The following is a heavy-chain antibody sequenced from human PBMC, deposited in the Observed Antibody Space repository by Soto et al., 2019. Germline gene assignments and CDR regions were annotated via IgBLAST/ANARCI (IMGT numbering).Heavy chain of an antibody. CDR2: IYWDDDK. CDR3: AHTWGLPFDY. CDR1: GSSLRTTGVG. J-gene: IGHJ4*02. Sequence: QITLKESGPTLVKPTQTLTLTCTYSGSSLRTTGVGVGWIRQPPGKALEWLGIIYWDDDKRYSPSLKSRLTLTSDISKSQVVLTMTNMGPVDTATYFCAHTWGLPFDYWGPGNLVIVSS. D-gene: IGHD3-16*01. V-gene: IGHV2-5*02.